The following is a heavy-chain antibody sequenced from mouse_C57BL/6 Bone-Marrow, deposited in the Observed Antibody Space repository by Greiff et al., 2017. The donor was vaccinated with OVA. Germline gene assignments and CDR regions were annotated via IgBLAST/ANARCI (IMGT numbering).Heavy chain of an antibody. CDR3: AIIYYYGSSYEYFDV. CDR1: GYTFTDYY. CDR2: INPYNGGT. J-gene: IGHJ1*03. V-gene: IGHV1-19*01. Sequence: EVKLQQSGPVLVKPGASVKMSCKASGYTFTDYYMNWVKQSHGKSLEWIGVINPYNGGTSYNQKFKGKATLTVDKSSSTAYMELNSLTSEDSAVYYCAIIYYYGSSYEYFDVWGTGTTVTVSS. D-gene: IGHD1-1*01.